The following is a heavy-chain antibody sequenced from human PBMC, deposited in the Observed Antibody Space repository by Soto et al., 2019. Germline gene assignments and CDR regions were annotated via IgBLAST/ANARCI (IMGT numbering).Heavy chain of an antibody. Sequence: ASVKVSCKASGYTFSSYDFNWVRQATGQGLEWMGWMNPNTGNTGYAQKFQGRVTMARDTSISTAYMELSSLRSEDTAVYYCARQWELSGYYYGMDVWGQGTTVTVSS. J-gene: IGHJ6*02. CDR2: MNPNTGNT. CDR1: GYTFSSYD. D-gene: IGHD1-26*01. CDR3: ARQWELSGYYYGMDV. V-gene: IGHV1-8*01.